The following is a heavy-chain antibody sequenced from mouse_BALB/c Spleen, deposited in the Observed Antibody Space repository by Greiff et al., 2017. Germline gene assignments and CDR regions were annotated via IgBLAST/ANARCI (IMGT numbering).Heavy chain of an antibody. J-gene: IGHJ2*01. CDR2: IYPGGGYT. CDR1: GYTFTNYW. CDR3: ARSYYGSSYYFDY. V-gene: IGHV1-63*02. Sequence: VQLQQSGAELVRPGTSVKISCKASGYTFTNYWLGWVKQRPGHGLEWIGDIYPGGGYTNYNEKFKGKATLTADTSSSTAYMQLSSLTSEDSAVYFCARSYYGSSYYFDYWGQGTTLTVSS. D-gene: IGHD1-1*01.